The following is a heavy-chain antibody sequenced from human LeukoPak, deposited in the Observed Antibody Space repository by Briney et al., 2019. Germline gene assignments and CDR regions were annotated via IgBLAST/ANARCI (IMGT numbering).Heavy chain of an antibody. V-gene: IGHV4-4*07. Sequence: SETLSLTCTVSAGSISSYYWSLIRQPAGKGLEWIGRIYTSGSTNYNPSLKSRVTMSADTSKNQFSLKVSSVSAADTAVYYCARAGDWNDLLAWGQGTLVTVSS. J-gene: IGHJ5*02. CDR2: IYTSGST. CDR3: ARAGDWNDLLA. CDR1: AGSISSYY. D-gene: IGHD1-1*01.